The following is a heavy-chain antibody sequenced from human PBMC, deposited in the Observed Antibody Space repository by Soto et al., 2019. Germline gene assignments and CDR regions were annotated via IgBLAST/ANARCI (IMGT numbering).Heavy chain of an antibody. V-gene: IGHV5-51*01. CDR1: GYSFTRYW. D-gene: IGHD1-26*01. CDR3: ATDRGSGNFDY. J-gene: IGHJ4*02. Sequence: GESLKLSCTGSGYSFTRYWFGWVRQMPGKGLEWMGIIYPGDSDTRYSPSFQGQVTISADKSISTAYLQWSSLKASDTAMYYCATDRGSGNFDYWGQGTLVTVSS. CDR2: IYPGDSDT.